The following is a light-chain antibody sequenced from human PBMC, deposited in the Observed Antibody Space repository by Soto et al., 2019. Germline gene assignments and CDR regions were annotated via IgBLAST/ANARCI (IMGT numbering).Light chain of an antibody. V-gene: IGKV3-11*01. CDR1: QFVSNL. CDR3: QQRSNWPLT. J-gene: IGKJ4*01. CDR2: NAS. Sequence: EIVLTQSPATVSLSPGETVTVSCRASQFVSNLLAWFQQKPGQAPRRLIYNASKRATGIPARFSGSGSGTDFALTISSLQPEDFAVYYCQQRSNWPLTFGGGTKVEI.